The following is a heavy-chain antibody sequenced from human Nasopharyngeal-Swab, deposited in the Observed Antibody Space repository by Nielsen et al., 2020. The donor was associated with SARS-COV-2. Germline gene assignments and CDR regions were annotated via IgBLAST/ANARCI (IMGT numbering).Heavy chain of an antibody. J-gene: IGHJ4*02. CDR2: ISYDGTNK. CDR3: AKGPDYDFWSGYYTGIIGY. D-gene: IGHD3-3*01. V-gene: IGHV3-30*14. Sequence: GESLKISCSASGFTFSSYAMHWVRQSPGKGLEWVALISYDGTNKDYADSVKGRFTISRDNSKNTLYLQMSSLRAEDTAVYYCAKGPDYDFWSGYYTGIIGYWGQGTLVTVSS. CDR1: GFTFSSYA.